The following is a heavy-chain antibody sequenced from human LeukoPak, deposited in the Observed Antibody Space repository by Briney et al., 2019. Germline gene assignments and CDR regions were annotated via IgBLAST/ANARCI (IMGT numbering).Heavy chain of an antibody. V-gene: IGHV3-21*01. D-gene: IGHD6-25*01. Sequence: GGSLRLSCAASGFTFSSYSMNWVRQAPGKGLEWVSSISSSSSYIYYADSVKGRFTISRENAKNSLYLQMNSLRAEDTAVYYCAREVGHSGGFYFDYWGQGTLVTVPS. CDR1: GFTFSSYS. CDR2: ISSSSSYI. J-gene: IGHJ4*02. CDR3: AREVGHSGGFYFDY.